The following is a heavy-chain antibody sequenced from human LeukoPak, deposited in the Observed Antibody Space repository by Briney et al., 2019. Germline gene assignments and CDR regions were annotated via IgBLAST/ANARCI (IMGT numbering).Heavy chain of an antibody. Sequence: GESLKISCKGSGYSFTSYWIGWVRQLPGKGLEWMGIIYPGDSDTRYSPSFQGQVTISADKSISTAYLQWSSLKASDTAMYYCARHWNLGYCSSTSCASDYWGQGTLVTVSS. CDR3: ARHWNLGYCSSTSCASDY. CDR1: GYSFTSYW. V-gene: IGHV5-51*01. D-gene: IGHD2-2*01. CDR2: IYPGDSDT. J-gene: IGHJ4*02.